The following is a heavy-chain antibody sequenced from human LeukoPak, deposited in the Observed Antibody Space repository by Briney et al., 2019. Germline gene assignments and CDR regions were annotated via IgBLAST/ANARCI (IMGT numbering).Heavy chain of an antibody. CDR1: GGSFSNYY. D-gene: IGHD6-6*01. CDR2: INQSGYI. CDR3: AGAPGGPIAARPLDQ. V-gene: IGHV4-34*01. Sequence: SETLSLTCAVYGGSFSNYYWNWIRQPPGKGLEWIGEINQSGYINYNPSLKSRVTISVDTSKNQFSLRLSSVIAADTAVYYCAGAPGGPIAARPLDQWGQGILVTVSS. J-gene: IGHJ5*02.